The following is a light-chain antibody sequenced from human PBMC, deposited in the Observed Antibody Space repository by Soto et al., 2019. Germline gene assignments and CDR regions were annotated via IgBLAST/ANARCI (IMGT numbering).Light chain of an antibody. CDR2: EVS. J-gene: IGLJ3*02. CDR1: SSDVGGYNY. Sequence: QSVLTQPASVSGSPGQSITIYCTGNSSDVGGYNYVSWYQQHPGKAPKLMIYEVSNRPSGVSNRFSGSKSGNTASLTISGLQAEDEADYYCSSYTSSSTLEWVFGGGTKLTVL. CDR3: SSYTSSSTLEWV. V-gene: IGLV2-14*01.